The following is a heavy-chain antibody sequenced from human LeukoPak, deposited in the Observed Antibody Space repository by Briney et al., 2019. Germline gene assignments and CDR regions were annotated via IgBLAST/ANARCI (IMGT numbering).Heavy chain of an antibody. D-gene: IGHD5-18*01. J-gene: IGHJ6*03. V-gene: IGHV3-23*01. Sequence: GGSLRLSCAASGFTFSSYGMSWVRQAPGKGLEWVSGISGSGGSTYYADSVKGRFTISRDNSKNTLYLQMNSLRAEDTAVYYCAKGGYSNGRYYYYYMDVWGEGTTVTVSS. CDR3: AKGGYSNGRYYYYYMDV. CDR2: ISGSGGST. CDR1: GFTFSSYG.